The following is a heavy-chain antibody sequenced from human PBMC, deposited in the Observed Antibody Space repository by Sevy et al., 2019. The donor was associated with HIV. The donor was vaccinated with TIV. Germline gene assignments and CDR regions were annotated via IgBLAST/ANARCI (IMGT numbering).Heavy chain of an antibody. D-gene: IGHD4-17*01. V-gene: IGHV3-23*01. J-gene: IGHJ4*02. Sequence: GGSLRLSCAASGLTLNNYAVSWVRQAPGKGLEWVSLINLNGENKFYADSVKGRFTISRDNFKNMLYLEMKSLRAEDTAVYYCVNHYGYYGRGNWGQGTLVTVSS. CDR1: GLTLNNYA. CDR3: VNHYGYYGRGN. CDR2: INLNGENK.